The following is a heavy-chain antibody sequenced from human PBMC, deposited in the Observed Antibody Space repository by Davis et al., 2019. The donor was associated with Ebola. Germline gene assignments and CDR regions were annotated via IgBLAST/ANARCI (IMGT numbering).Heavy chain of an antibody. CDR2: IGTAGDT. CDR3: ARSYSSSWYYFDY. CDR1: GFTFSSYD. D-gene: IGHD6-13*01. Sequence: GESLKISCAASGFTFSSYDMHWVRQATGKGLEWVSAIGTAGDTYYPGSVKGRFTISRENAKNSLYLQMNSLRAGDTAVYYCARSYSSSWYYFDYWGQGTLVTVSS. V-gene: IGHV3-13*01. J-gene: IGHJ4*02.